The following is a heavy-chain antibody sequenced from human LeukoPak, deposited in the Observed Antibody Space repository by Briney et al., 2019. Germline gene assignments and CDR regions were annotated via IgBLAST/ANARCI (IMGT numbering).Heavy chain of an antibody. CDR2: ISSSGSTI. D-gene: IGHD3-22*01. CDR1: GFTFSRFA. CDR3: AATYYYDSSGYSYWYFDL. V-gene: IGHV3-48*03. J-gene: IGHJ2*01. Sequence: GGSLRLSCAASGFTFSRFAMNWVRHAPGKGLEWASYISSSGSTIYYANSVKGRFTIYRDNAKNSLYLQMNSLRAEDTAVYYCAATYYYDSSGYSYWYFDLWGRGTLVTVPS.